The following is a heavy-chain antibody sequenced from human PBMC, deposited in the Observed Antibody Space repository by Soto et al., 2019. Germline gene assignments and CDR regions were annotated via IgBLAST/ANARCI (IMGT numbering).Heavy chain of an antibody. CDR3: AREGVHNYNEYYFDY. J-gene: IGHJ4*02. CDR2: ISGIRDDI. V-gene: IGHV3-21*06. CDR1: GFTFSYYT. D-gene: IGHD3-22*01. Sequence: GGSLRLSCAASGFTFSYYTVHWVRRAPGKGLEWISSISGIRDDIRYADSVKGRFTISRDNAKTSLYLQMNSLTTEDTAVYYCAREGVHNYNEYYFDYWGQGTLVTVSS.